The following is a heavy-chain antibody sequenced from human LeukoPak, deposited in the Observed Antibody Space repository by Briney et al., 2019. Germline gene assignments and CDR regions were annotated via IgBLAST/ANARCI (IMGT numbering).Heavy chain of an antibody. CDR2: ISAYNGNT. D-gene: IGHD3-10*01. V-gene: IGHV1-18*01. Sequence: EASVKVSCKASGYTFSSYGISWVRQAPGQGLEGMGWISAYNGNTDYAQNPRGRLIMTTDTSTSTAYMELRSLRSDDTAVYYCARDSVDGSGTYYNDSPDYWGQGTLVTVSS. J-gene: IGHJ4*02. CDR1: GYTFSSYG. CDR3: ARDSVDGSGTYYNDSPDY.